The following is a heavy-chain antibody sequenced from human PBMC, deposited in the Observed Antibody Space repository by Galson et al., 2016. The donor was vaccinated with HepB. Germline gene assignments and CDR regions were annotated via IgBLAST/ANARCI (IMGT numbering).Heavy chain of an antibody. Sequence: SLRLSCAASGVTFTSYAMSWVRQAPGKGLEWLSSVRGSGGSTCYADSARGRFSISTDSSENTLYLKMNTLRGDETALYYLAKAGYNSTERNNWFDSWGQGTLVTVSS. CDR1: GVTFTSYA. CDR2: VRGSGGST. V-gene: IGHV3-23*01. J-gene: IGHJ5*01. D-gene: IGHD1-20*01. CDR3: AKAGYNSTERNNWFDS.